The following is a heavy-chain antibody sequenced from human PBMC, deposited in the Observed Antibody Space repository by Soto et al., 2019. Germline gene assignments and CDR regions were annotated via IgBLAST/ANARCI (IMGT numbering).Heavy chain of an antibody. CDR2: IYYTGST. CDR3: ARHPGSSYAPLDF. Sequence: SETLSLTCTVSGGSIGSSSYYWGWIRQPPGKGLEWIGTIYYTGSTYYNPPLRSRVTISVDKSKNHFSLKLSSVTAADTAVYYCARHPGSSYAPLDFWGQGTLVTVSS. J-gene: IGHJ4*02. V-gene: IGHV4-39*01. D-gene: IGHD1-26*01. CDR1: GGSIGSSSYY.